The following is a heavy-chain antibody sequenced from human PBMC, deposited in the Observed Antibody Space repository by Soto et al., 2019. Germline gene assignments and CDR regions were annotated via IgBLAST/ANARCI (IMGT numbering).Heavy chain of an antibody. CDR3: ARISARRNDFDV. V-gene: IGHV1-18*01. Sequence: QVQLVQSRAEVKNPGASVKVSCQASNYLFGAFGISWVRQAPGQGLEWMGWITPYNGNTHYAEKFQDRVTITADKSTTTAYMEVRRLTSDDTAVYFCARISARRNDFDVWGQGTVVIVSS. CDR2: ITPYNGNT. J-gene: IGHJ3*01. CDR1: NYLFGAFG.